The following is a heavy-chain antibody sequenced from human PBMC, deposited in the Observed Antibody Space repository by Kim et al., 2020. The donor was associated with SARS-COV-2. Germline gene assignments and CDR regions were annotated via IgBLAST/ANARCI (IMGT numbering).Heavy chain of an antibody. CDR3: ARSYYDYIWGSYRRPTSGGPFDY. D-gene: IGHD3-16*02. V-gene: IGHV5-51*01. Sequence: GESLKISCKGSGYSFTSYWIGWVRQMPGKGLEWMGIICPGDSDTRYSPSFQGQVTISADKSISTAYLQWSSLKASDTAMYYCARSYYDYIWGSYRRPTSGGPFDYWGQGTLVTVSS. J-gene: IGHJ4*02. CDR1: GYSFTSYW. CDR2: ICPGDSDT.